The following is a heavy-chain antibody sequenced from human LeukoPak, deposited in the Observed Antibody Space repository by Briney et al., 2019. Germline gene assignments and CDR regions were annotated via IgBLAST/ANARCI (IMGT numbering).Heavy chain of an antibody. CDR1: GGSISSSSYY. J-gene: IGHJ5*02. CDR3: AKVQGKSRFDP. Sequence: SETLSLTCTVSGGSISSSSYYWGWIRQPPGKGLEWIGYIYYSGSTNYNPSLKSRVTISVDTSKNQFSLKLSSVTAADTAVYYRAKVQGKSRFDPWGQGTLVTVSS. CDR2: IYYSGST. V-gene: IGHV4-61*05.